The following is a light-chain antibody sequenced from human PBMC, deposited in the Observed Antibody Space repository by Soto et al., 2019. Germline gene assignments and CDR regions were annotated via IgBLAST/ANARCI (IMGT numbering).Light chain of an antibody. V-gene: IGKV3-20*01. CDR3: QQYGRSLT. Sequence: EIVLTQSPGILSLSPGERATLSCRASQSVSSSYLAWYQQKPGQAPRLLMYGASSRATGIPDRFSGSGSGTDFTLTISRLEPEDFAVYYCQQYGRSLTFGPGTKVDIK. CDR2: GAS. CDR1: QSVSSSY. J-gene: IGKJ3*01.